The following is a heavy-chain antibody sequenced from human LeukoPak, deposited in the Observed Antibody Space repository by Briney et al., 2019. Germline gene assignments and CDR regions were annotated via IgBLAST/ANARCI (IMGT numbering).Heavy chain of an antibody. V-gene: IGHV4-59*01. J-gene: IGHJ6*02. CDR1: GGSIGSYY. Sequence: PSETLSLTCTVSGGSIGSYYWSWIRQPPGKGLEWIGYIYYSGSTNYNPSLKSRVTISVDTSKNQFSLKLSSVTAADTAVYYCARALFDPYYYYGMDVWGQGTTVTVSS. CDR2: IYYSGST. D-gene: IGHD2-21*01. CDR3: ARALFDPYYYYGMDV.